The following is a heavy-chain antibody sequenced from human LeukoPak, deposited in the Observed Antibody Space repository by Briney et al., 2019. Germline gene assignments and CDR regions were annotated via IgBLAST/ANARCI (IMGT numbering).Heavy chain of an antibody. CDR2: ISYDGSNK. D-gene: IGHD4-11*01. CDR3: AKEIGNYNQGHFDY. V-gene: IGHV3-30*18. CDR1: GFTFSNYG. Sequence: GGSLRLSCAASGFTFSNYGMHWVRQAPGKGLEWVAVISYDGSNKYYADSVKGRFTISRDNSKSTLFLQMNSLRAEDTAVYYCAKEIGNYNQGHFDYWGQGTLVTVSS. J-gene: IGHJ4*02.